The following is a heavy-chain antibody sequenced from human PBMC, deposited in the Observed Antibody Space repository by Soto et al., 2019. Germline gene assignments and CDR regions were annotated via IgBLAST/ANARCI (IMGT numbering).Heavy chain of an antibody. CDR3: AASGTAWYNRFDP. J-gene: IGHJ5*02. D-gene: IGHD6-19*01. CDR2: IYHSGST. Sequence: PSETLSLTCIVSGGSMTSYYWNWMRQSTGKGLEWIGYIYHSGSTNYNPSFESRVTMSLDTSKNHVSLRLTSVTAADTGVYYCAASGTAWYNRFDPWGQGTLVTVYS. V-gene: IGHV4-59*01. CDR1: GGSMTSYY.